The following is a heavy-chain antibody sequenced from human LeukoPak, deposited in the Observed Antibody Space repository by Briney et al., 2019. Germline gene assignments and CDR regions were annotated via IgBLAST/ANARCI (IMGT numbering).Heavy chain of an antibody. CDR1: GGSISSYY. Sequence: PSETLSLTCTVSGGSISSYYWSRIRQPPGKGLEWIGYIYYSGSTNYNPSLKSRVTISVDTSKNQFSLKLSSVTAADTAVYYCARVGSGGSPDYWGQGTLVTVSS. CDR3: ARVGSGGSPDY. D-gene: IGHD2-15*01. J-gene: IGHJ4*02. V-gene: IGHV4-59*01. CDR2: IYYSGST.